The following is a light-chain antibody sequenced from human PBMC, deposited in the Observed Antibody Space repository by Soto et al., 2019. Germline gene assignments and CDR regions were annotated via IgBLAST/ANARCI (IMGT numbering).Light chain of an antibody. CDR1: QSISSY. Sequence: DIQMTQSPSSLSASVGDRVTITCRASQSISSYLNWYQQKPGKAPKLLIYAASSLQSGVPSRFSGSGSGTDFTLKISRVEAEDVGLYYCMQTLQTPLTFGGGTKVEIK. CDR3: MQTLQTPLT. V-gene: IGKV1-39*01. CDR2: AAS. J-gene: IGKJ4*01.